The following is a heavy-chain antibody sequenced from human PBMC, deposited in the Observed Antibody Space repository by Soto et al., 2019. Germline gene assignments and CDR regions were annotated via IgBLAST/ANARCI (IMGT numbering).Heavy chain of an antibody. J-gene: IGHJ6*02. Sequence: SETLSLTCTVSGGSISSGGYYWSWIRQHPGKGLEWIGYIYYSGSTYYNPSLKSRVTISVDTSKNQFSLKLSSVTAADTAVYYCARNRIPYYDTLTGSTHYYYYSGLDVWGQGTTATVSS. CDR1: GGSISSGGYY. V-gene: IGHV4-31*03. CDR3: ARNRIPYYDTLTGSTHYYYYSGLDV. CDR2: IYYSGST. D-gene: IGHD3-9*01.